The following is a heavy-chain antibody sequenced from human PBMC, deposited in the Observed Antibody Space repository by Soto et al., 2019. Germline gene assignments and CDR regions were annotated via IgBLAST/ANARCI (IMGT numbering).Heavy chain of an antibody. V-gene: IGHV1-18*01. CDR1: GYTFTSYG. D-gene: IGHD3-9*01. CDR3: ARENSGILTGYYKVCWFDP. Sequence: QVQLVQSGAEVKKPGASVKVSCKASGYTFTSYGISWVRQAPGQGLEWMGWISAYNGNTNYAQKLQGRVTMTTDKDMNKAYMELRDLRSGDKAVYYSARENSGILTGYYKVCWFDPWGQGTLVTVSS. CDR2: ISAYNGNT. J-gene: IGHJ5*02.